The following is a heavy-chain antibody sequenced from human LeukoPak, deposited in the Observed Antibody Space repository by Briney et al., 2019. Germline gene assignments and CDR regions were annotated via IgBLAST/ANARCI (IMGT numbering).Heavy chain of an antibody. J-gene: IGHJ4*02. D-gene: IGHD3-10*01. CDR2: ISYDGSNK. CDR3: AKEALLWFGEPLDY. V-gene: IGHV3-30*18. Sequence: GGSLRLSCAASGFTFSSYGMHWVRQAPGKGLEWVAVISYDGSNKYYADSVKGRFTISRDNSKNTLYLQMNSLRAEDTAVYYCAKEALLWFGEPLDYWGQGTLVTVSS. CDR1: GFTFSSYG.